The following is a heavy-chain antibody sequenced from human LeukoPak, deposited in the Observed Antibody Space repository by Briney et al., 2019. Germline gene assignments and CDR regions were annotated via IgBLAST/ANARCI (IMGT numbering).Heavy chain of an antibody. D-gene: IGHD1-26*01. V-gene: IGHV3-53*01. J-gene: IGHJ4*02. CDR2: IYSDNT. Sequence: QTGGSLRLSCTVSGFTVSSNSMSWVRQAPGKGLEWVSFIYSDNTHYSDSVKGRFTISRDNSKNTLYLQMNSLRAEDTAVYYCAKDGVWWELRPFDYWGQGTLVTVSS. CDR3: AKDGVWWELRPFDY. CDR1: GFTVSSNS.